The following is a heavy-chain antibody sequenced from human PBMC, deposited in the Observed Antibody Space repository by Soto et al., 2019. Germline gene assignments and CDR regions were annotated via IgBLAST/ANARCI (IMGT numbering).Heavy chain of an antibody. V-gene: IGHV3-23*01. CDR2: ISGSGGST. J-gene: IGHJ6*02. D-gene: IGHD6-19*01. Sequence: LRLSCAASGFTFSSYAMSWVRQAPGKGLEWVSAISGSGGSTYYADSVKGRFTISRDNSKNTLYLQMNSLRAEDTAVYYCARDHEYTSGWSHGMDVWGQGTTVTVSS. CDR3: ARDHEYTSGWSHGMDV. CDR1: GFTFSSYA.